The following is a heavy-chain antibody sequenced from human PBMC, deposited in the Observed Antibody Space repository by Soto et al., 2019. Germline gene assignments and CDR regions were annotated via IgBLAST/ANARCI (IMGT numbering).Heavy chain of an antibody. Sequence: PSETLSLTCTVSGGSVSSGSYYWSWIRQPPGKGLEWIGYIYYSGSTNYNPSLKSRVTISVDTSKNQFSLKLSSVTAADTAVYYCARVTEFWSGYYGLGWFDPWGQGTLVTVSS. J-gene: IGHJ5*02. D-gene: IGHD3-3*01. CDR3: ARVTEFWSGYYGLGWFDP. CDR2: IYYSGST. V-gene: IGHV4-61*01. CDR1: GGSVSSGSYY.